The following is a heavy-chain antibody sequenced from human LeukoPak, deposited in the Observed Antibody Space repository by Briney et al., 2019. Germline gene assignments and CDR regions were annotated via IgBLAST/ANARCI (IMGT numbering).Heavy chain of an antibody. CDR3: AKLTGDGGYFDY. V-gene: IGHV3-23*01. CDR2: ISGSGGST. CDR1: GFTFSSYA. D-gene: IGHD7-27*01. J-gene: IGHJ4*02. Sequence: GGSLRLSXAASGFTFSSYAMSWVRQAPGKGVEWVSAISGSGGSTYYADPVKGRFTISRDNSKNTLYLQMNSLRAEDTAVYYCAKLTGDGGYFDYWGQGTLVTVSS.